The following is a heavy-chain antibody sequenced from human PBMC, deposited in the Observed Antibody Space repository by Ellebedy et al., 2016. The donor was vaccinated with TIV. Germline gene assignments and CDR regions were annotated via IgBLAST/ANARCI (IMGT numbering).Heavy chain of an antibody. CDR1: GGSFSNSTYY. Sequence: MPSETLSLTCTVSGGSFSNSTYYWGWIRQPPGKGLEWIGSVSYSGSTHYNPSLKSRVTISVDTTKTQFSLKLTSATVADRAVYYCVRGLGIARYWGQGALVTVSS. V-gene: IGHV4-39*07. J-gene: IGHJ4*02. CDR2: VSYSGST. CDR3: VRGLGIARY. D-gene: IGHD6-13*01.